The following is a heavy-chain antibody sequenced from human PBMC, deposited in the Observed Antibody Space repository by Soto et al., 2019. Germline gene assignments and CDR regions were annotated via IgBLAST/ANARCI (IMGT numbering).Heavy chain of an antibody. J-gene: IGHJ3*02. CDR2: IYYSGST. Sequence: QLQLQESGPGLVKPSETLSLTCTVSGGSISSSSYYWGWIRQPPGKGLEWIGSIYYSGSTYYNPSLKSRVTISVDTSKNQFSLKLSSVTAADTAVYYCARRGLIAARPGTESAFDIWGQGTMVTVSS. CDR3: ARRGLIAARPGTESAFDI. CDR1: GGSISSSSYY. D-gene: IGHD6-6*01. V-gene: IGHV4-39*01.